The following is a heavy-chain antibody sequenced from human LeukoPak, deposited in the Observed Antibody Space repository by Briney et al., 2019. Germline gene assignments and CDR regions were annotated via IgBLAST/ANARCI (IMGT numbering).Heavy chain of an antibody. CDR1: GGTFSSYA. Sequence: SVKVSCKASGGTFSSYAISWVRQAPGQGLEWMGRIIPILGIANYAQKFQGRVTITADKSTSTAYMELSSLRSEDTAVYYCARQTTVVTQFDYWGQGTLVTVSS. CDR3: ARQTTVVTQFDY. V-gene: IGHV1-69*04. CDR2: IIPILGIA. J-gene: IGHJ4*02. D-gene: IGHD4-23*01.